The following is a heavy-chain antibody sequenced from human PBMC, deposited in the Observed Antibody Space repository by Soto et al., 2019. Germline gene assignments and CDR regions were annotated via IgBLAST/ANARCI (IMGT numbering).Heavy chain of an antibody. CDR3: ARGNFWNYDFWSGYQNEVDY. D-gene: IGHD3-3*01. J-gene: IGHJ4*02. CDR2: MNPNSGNT. CDR1: GYTFTSYD. V-gene: IGHV1-8*01. Sequence: ASVKVSCKASGYTFTSYDINWVRQATGQGLEGMGWMNPNSGNTGYAQKFQGRVTMTRNTSISTAYMELSSLRSEDTAVYYCARGNFWNYDFWSGYQNEVDYWGQGTLVTVSS.